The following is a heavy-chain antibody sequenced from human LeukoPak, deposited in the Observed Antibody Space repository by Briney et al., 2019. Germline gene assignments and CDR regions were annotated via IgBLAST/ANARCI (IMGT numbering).Heavy chain of an antibody. Sequence: GGSLRLSCAASGFTFSSYWMSWVRQAPGKGLEWVANIKQDGSEKYYVDSVKGRFTISRDNAKNSLYLQMDSLRDEDTALYYCARVRPGYYSDYWGQGTLVTASS. V-gene: IGHV3-7*02. CDR3: ARVRPGYYSDY. CDR2: IKQDGSEK. J-gene: IGHJ4*02. CDR1: GFTFSSYW. D-gene: IGHD7-27*01.